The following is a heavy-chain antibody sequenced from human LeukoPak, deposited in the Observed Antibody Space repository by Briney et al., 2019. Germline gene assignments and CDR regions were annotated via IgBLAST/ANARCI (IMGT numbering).Heavy chain of an antibody. V-gene: IGHV3-33*08. D-gene: IGHD6-6*01. CDR3: ARVIDTSSTPPVY. CDR1: GFTFSGYW. CDR2: IWYDGSKT. J-gene: IGHJ4*02. Sequence: GGSLRLSCAASGFTFSGYWMHWVRQAPGKGLEWVALIWYDGSKTYYADSVKGRFTVSRDSAKTTLYLQMNSLRAEDTAVYYCARVIDTSSTPPVYWGQGTLVTVSS.